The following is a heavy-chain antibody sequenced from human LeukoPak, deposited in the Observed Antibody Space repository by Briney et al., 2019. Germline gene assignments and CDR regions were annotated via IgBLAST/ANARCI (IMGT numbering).Heavy chain of an antibody. D-gene: IGHD1-26*01. CDR3: ARDSGSYSDY. Sequence: ASVKVSCKASGYTFTSYDISWVRQAPGQGLEWMGRIIPILGIANYAQKFQGRVTITADKSTSTAYMELSSLRSEDTAVYYCARDSGSYSDYWGQGTLVTVSS. J-gene: IGHJ4*02. CDR2: IIPILGIA. V-gene: IGHV1-69*04. CDR1: GYTFTSYD.